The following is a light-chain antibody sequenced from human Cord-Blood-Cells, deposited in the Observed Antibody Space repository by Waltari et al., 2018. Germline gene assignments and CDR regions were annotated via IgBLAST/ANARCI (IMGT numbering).Light chain of an antibody. Sequence: IVLTQSPATLSLSPGERVTLSCRASQSVSIYLAWYQQKPGQAPRLLIYDASNRATGIPARFSGSGSGTDFTLTISSLEPEDFAVYYCQQRSNWLTFGGGTKVEIK. J-gene: IGKJ4*01. CDR3: QQRSNWLT. CDR1: QSVSIY. CDR2: DAS. V-gene: IGKV3-11*01.